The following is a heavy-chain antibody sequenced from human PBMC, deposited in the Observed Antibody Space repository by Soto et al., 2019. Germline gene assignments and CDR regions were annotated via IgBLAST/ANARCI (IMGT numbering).Heavy chain of an antibody. J-gene: IGHJ6*02. CDR1: GYTFTSYY. CDR2: INPSGGST. CDR3: ASPVRYYDFCSGYLNYYYYGMDV. V-gene: IGHV1-46*01. Sequence: ASVKVSCKASGYTFTSYYMHWVRQAPGQGLEWMGIINPSGGSTSYAQKFQGRVSMTRDTSTSTVYMELSSLRSEDTAVYYCASPVRYYDFCSGYLNYYYYGMDVWGQGTTVTVSS. D-gene: IGHD3-3*01.